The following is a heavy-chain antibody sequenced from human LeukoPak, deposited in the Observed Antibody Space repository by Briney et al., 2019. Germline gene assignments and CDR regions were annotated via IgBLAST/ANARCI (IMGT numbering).Heavy chain of an antibody. D-gene: IGHD6-19*01. J-gene: IGHJ6*02. V-gene: IGHV1-2*04. CDR1: GYTFTGYY. CDR2: INPNSGGT. Sequence: ASVKVSCKASGYTFTGYYMHWVRQAPGKGLEWMGWINPNSGGTNYAQKFQGWVTMTRDTSISTAYMELSRLRSDDTAVYYCAIAVAGTDYYYYYGMDVWGQGTTVTVSS. CDR3: AIAVAGTDYYYYYGMDV.